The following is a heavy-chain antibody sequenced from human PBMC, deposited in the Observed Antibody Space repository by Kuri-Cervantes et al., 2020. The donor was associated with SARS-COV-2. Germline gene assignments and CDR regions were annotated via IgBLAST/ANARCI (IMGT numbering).Heavy chain of an antibody. CDR2: ISGSGGST. V-gene: IGHV3-23*01. CDR1: GFTFSSYA. J-gene: IGHJ3*02. D-gene: IGHD2-2*01. Sequence: GESLKISCAASGFTFSSYAMSWVRQAPGKGLEWVSAISGSGGSTYYADSVKGRFTISRDNSKNTLYLQMSSLRAEDTAVYYCAKGTPEYQLRAFDIWGQGTMVTVSS. CDR3: AKGTPEYQLRAFDI.